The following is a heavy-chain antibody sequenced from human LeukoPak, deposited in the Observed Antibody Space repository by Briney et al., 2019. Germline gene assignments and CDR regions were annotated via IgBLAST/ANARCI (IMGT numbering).Heavy chain of an antibody. J-gene: IGHJ6*02. CDR3: ARGSMIVVGSRRYYYGMDV. CDR2: IIPIFGTA. D-gene: IGHD3-22*01. CDR1: GYTFTSYG. V-gene: IGHV1-8*02. Sequence: ASVKVSCKASGYTFTSYGISWVRQAPGQGLEWMGGIIPIFGTANYAQKFQGRVTMTRNTSISTAYMELSSLRSEDTAVYYCARGSMIVVGSRRYYYGMDVWGQGTTVTVSS.